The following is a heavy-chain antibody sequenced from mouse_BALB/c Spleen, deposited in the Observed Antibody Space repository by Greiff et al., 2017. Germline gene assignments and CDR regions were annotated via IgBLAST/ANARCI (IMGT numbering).Heavy chain of an antibody. Sequence: DVKLVESGGDLVKPGGSLKLSCAASGFTFSSYGMSWVRQTPDKRLEWVATISSGGSYTYYPDSVKGRFTISRDNAKNTLYLQMSSLKSEDTAMYYCARHGDYDVAWFAYWGQGTLVTVSA. J-gene: IGHJ3*01. D-gene: IGHD2-4*01. CDR1: GFTFSSYG. CDR2: ISSGGSYT. V-gene: IGHV5-6*02. CDR3: ARHGDYDVAWFAY.